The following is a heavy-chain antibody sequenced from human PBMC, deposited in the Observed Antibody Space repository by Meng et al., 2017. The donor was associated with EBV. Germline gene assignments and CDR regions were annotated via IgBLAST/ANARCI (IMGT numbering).Heavy chain of an antibody. V-gene: IGHV1-18*01. CDR2: ISAYNGNT. CDR3: ARVRTFGGVIPPDY. Sequence: QLVESGAEGKKRGASVKVPCKASGYTFTSYGISWVRQAPGQGLEWMGWISAYNGNTNYAQKLQGRVTMTTDTSTSTAYMELRSLRSDDTAVYYCARVRTFGGVIPPDYWGQGTLVTVSS. J-gene: IGHJ4*02. D-gene: IGHD3-16*02. CDR1: GYTFTSYG.